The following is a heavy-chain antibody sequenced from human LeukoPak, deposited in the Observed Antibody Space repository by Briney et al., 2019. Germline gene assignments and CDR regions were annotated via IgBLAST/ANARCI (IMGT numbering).Heavy chain of an antibody. CDR2: IYSSGTT. V-gene: IGHV4-30-4*08. D-gene: IGHD3-3*01. J-gene: IGHJ4*02. Sequence: SETLSPTCTVSGAAITTVDYYWNWSRQPPGKGLEWIGYIYSSGTTYYNPSLKSRVIISIDTSKNEFSLRLSSVTAADTAVYYCAREELAYDFWSGYGGYWGQGTLVTVSS. CDR1: GAAITTVDYY. CDR3: AREELAYDFWSGYGGY.